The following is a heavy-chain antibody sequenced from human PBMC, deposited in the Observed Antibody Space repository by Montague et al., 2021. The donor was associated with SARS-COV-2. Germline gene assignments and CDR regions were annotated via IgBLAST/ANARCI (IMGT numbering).Heavy chain of an antibody. J-gene: IGHJ5*02. CDR3: ARLGFVELWLDISWFDP. CDR1: GESIRSSGYY. V-gene: IGHV4-39*01. Sequence: SETLSLTCSVSGESIRSSGYYWGWICQPPGKGLEWIGTVYYSASTNYNPALKSRVTMPVDTSKNQFSLELRSVTAADTAVYYCARLGFVELWLDISWFDPWGQGTLVTVSP. CDR2: VYYSAST. D-gene: IGHD3-16*02.